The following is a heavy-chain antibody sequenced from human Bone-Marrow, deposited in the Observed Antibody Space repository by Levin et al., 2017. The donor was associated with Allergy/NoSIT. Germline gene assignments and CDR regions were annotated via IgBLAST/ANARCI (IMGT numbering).Heavy chain of an antibody. CDR3: VGDASGSSANGYFLH. V-gene: IGHV4-30-4*01. J-gene: IGHJ1*01. CDR2: VYYTGST. Sequence: SETLSLTCTVSGDSISSIHYFWSWIRQPPGKGLEWIGYVYYTGSTNFNPSLKSRLTISVDTSKNQFSLKLSSVTAADTAVYFCVGDASGSSANGYFLHWGQGTLVTGYS. CDR1: GDSISSIHYF. D-gene: IGHD6-13*01.